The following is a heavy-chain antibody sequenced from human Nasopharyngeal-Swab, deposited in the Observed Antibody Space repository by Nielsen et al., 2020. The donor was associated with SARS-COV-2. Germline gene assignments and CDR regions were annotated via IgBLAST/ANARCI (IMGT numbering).Heavy chain of an antibody. CDR2: IYPGDSDT. V-gene: IGHV5-51*01. D-gene: IGHD6-13*01. J-gene: IGHJ5*02. CDR3: ARRAGYSSSEIALLFDP. Sequence: GESLKISCKGSGYSFSSYWIGWVRQMPGKGLEWMGIIYPGDSDTRYSPSFRGQVTISADKSITTAYLQWSSLKASDTAMYYCARRAGYSSSEIALLFDPWGQGTLVTVSS. CDR1: GYSFSSYW.